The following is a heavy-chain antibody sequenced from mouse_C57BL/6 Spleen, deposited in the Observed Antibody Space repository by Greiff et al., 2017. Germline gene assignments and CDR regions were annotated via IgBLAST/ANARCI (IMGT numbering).Heavy chain of an antibody. CDR1: GYAFSSYW. V-gene: IGHV1-80*01. Sequence: QVHVKQSGAELVKPGASVKISCKASGYAFSSYWMNWVKQRPGKGLEWSGQIYPGDGDTNYNGKFKGKATLTADKSASTAYMQLSSRTSEDSAVYFCARDDDGYHWYFDVWGTGTTVTVSS. J-gene: IGHJ1*03. CDR2: IYPGDGDT. CDR3: ARDDDGYHWYFDV. D-gene: IGHD2-3*01.